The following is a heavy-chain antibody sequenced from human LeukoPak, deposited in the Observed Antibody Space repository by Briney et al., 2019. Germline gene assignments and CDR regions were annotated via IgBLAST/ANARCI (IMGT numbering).Heavy chain of an antibody. D-gene: IGHD1-26*01. J-gene: IGHJ4*02. CDR3: ASPVDEGAADY. CDR2: INPNSGGT. CDR1: GYTFTGYY. V-gene: IGHV1-2*02. Sequence: ASVKVSCKASGYTFTGYYIHWGRQAPGQGVGWMGWINPNSGGTNYAQKFQGRVTMTRDTSISTAYMELSRLRSDDTAVYYCASPVDEGAADYWGQGTLVTVSS.